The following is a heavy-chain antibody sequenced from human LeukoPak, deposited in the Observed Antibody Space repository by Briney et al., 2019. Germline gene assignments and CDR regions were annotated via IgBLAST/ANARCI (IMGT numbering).Heavy chain of an antibody. CDR2: IIPIFGTA. Sequence: ASVKVSCKSSGYTFNNYAMNWVRQAPGQGLEWMGGIIPIFGTANYAQKFQGRVTITADESTSTAYMELSSLRSEDTAVYYCARGEYSGSPSPFDYWGQGTLVTVSS. D-gene: IGHD1-26*01. CDR3: ARGEYSGSPSPFDY. V-gene: IGHV1-69*13. J-gene: IGHJ4*02. CDR1: GYTFNNYA.